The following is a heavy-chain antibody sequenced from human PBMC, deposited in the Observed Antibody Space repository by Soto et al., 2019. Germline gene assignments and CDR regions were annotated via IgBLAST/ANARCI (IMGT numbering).Heavy chain of an antibody. J-gene: IGHJ6*02. CDR2: MYNTGST. D-gene: IGHD2-21*02. V-gene: IGHV4-59*11. Sequence: PSETLRLTWTVSDGSIRDLYCRWIRQTPGKGLEWIGYMYNTGSTVYNPSFKSRVTISVDTSKNQFSLKLNSVTAADTAVYYCARDLWGYCGTDCYPLDVWGQGTTVTVSS. CDR3: ARDLWGYCGTDCYPLDV. CDR1: DGSIRDLY.